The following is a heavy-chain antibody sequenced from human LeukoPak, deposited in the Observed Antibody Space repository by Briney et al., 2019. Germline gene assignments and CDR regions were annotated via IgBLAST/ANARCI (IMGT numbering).Heavy chain of an antibody. D-gene: IGHD5-12*01. CDR1: GFTFSSYS. CDR2: ISSSSSYI. CDR3: ARDRLPRGYSGYDTDY. Sequence: WGSLRLSCAASGFTFSSYSMNWVRQAPGKGLEWVSSISSSSSYIYYADSVKGRFTISRDNAKNSLYLQMNSLRAEDTAVYYCARDRLPRGYSGYDTDYWGQGTLVTVSS. V-gene: IGHV3-21*01. J-gene: IGHJ4*02.